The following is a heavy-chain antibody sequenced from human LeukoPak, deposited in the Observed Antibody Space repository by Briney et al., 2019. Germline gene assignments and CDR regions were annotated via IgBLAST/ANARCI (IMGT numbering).Heavy chain of an antibody. J-gene: IGHJ4*02. CDR1: GFTFITYA. CDR2: VRGSGGST. CDR3: ARRSLMVRGVIIEPFFDY. D-gene: IGHD3-10*01. V-gene: IGHV3-23*01. Sequence: GGSLRLSCTASGFTFITYAMSWVRQAPGKGLEWVSVVRGSGGSTYYADSVKGRFTISRDNSKNTLYLQMNSLRAEDTAVYYCARRSLMVRGVIIEPFFDYWGQGTLVTVSS.